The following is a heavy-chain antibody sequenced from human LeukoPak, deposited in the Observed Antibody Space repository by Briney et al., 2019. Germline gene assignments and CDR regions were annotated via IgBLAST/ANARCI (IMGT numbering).Heavy chain of an antibody. Sequence: GRSPRLSCAASGFTFSSYAMHWVRQAPGKGLEWVAVISYDGSNKYYADSVKGRFTISRDNSKNTLYLQMNSLRAEDTAVYYCARGGTSGSYWGQGTLVTVSS. CDR1: GFTFSSYA. J-gene: IGHJ4*02. CDR3: ARGGTSGSY. CDR2: ISYDGSNK. V-gene: IGHV3-30-3*01. D-gene: IGHD1-26*01.